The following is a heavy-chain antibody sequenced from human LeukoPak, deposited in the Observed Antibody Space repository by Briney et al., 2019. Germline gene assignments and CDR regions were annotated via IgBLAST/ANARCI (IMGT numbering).Heavy chain of an antibody. CDR3: ARDKYGDNSNAFDI. Sequence: GSLRLSCAASGFPLSSYWVHWVRQVPGKGLGWVSRIGTDGSRTTYADYVQGRFTISRDNAKNTLYLQMNSLRAEDTAVYYCARDKYGDNSNAFDIWGQGTLVTVSS. V-gene: IGHV3-74*01. J-gene: IGHJ3*02. CDR1: GFPLSSYW. CDR2: IGTDGSRT. D-gene: IGHD4-23*01.